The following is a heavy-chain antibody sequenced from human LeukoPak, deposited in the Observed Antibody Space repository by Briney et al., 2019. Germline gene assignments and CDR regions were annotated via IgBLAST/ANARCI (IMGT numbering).Heavy chain of an antibody. CDR2: ISSNGDST. V-gene: IGHV3-64*01. Sequence: PGGSLRLSCAASGFTFSSYPMHWVRQAPGKGLEYVSAISSNGDSTYYANSVKGRFTISRDNSKNTLYLQMGSLRAEDTAVYYCARVIVAPNYWGQGTLVTVSS. J-gene: IGHJ4*02. CDR3: ARVIVAPNY. D-gene: IGHD5-12*01. CDR1: GFTFSSYP.